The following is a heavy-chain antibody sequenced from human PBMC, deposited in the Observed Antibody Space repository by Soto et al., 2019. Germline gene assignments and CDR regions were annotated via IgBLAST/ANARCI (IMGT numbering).Heavy chain of an antibody. CDR1: GFTFSSYA. CDR3: AKDPQKLVVPAATLFDY. CDR2: ISGSGGST. J-gene: IGHJ4*02. Sequence: GGSLRLSCAASGFTFSSYAMSWVRQAPGKGLEWVSAISGSGGSTYYADSVKGRFTISRDNSKNTLYLQMNSLRAEDTAVYYCAKDPQKLVVPAATLFDYWGQGTLVTVSS. V-gene: IGHV3-23*01. D-gene: IGHD2-2*01.